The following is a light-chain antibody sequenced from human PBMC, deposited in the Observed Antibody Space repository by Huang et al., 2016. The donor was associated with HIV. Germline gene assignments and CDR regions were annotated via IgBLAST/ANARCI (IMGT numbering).Light chain of an antibody. J-gene: IGKJ3*01. CDR3: HQYNEWPIT. V-gene: IGKV3-15*01. CDR2: GAS. Sequence: ETVMTQSPATLSASPVRSATLSCRASKSVSTTLAWYQQKPGQAPRLLIYGASTRAPGIPVRFRGSGSGTEFTLTISDLQSEDFAVYFCHQYNEWPITFGPGTKVDI. CDR1: KSVSTT.